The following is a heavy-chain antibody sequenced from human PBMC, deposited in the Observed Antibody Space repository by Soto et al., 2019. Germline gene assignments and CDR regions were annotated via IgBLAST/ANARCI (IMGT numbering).Heavy chain of an antibody. D-gene: IGHD1-26*01. CDR2: ISTYNGNT. V-gene: IGHV1-18*04. CDR3: TRSTTVGTPTSDH. CDR1: GYMFPSYG. Sequence: GASVKVSCKTSGYMFPSYGISWVRQAPGQGLEWMGWISTYNGNTKYAQGLQGRVTMTTDTSTTTAYMELRSLRSDDTAVYYCTRSTTVGTPTSDHWGQGTLVTVSS. J-gene: IGHJ4*02.